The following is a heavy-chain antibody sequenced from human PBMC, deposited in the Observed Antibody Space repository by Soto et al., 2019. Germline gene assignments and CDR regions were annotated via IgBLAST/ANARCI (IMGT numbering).Heavy chain of an antibody. J-gene: IGHJ6*03. Sequence: GGSLRLSCAASGFTFSSYSMNWVRQAPGKGLEWVSYISSSSSTIYYADSVKGRFTISRDNAKNSLYLQMNSLRAEDTAVYYCARDGAYEEQQQLVFLPYYYYYYMDVWGKGTTVTVSS. V-gene: IGHV3-48*01. D-gene: IGHD6-13*01. CDR2: ISSSSSTI. CDR3: ARDGAYEEQQQLVFLPYYYYYYMDV. CDR1: GFTFSSYS.